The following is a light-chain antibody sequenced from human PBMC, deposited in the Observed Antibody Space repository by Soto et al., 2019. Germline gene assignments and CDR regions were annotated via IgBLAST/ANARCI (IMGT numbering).Light chain of an antibody. CDR1: QSVSNN. J-gene: IGKJ4*01. CDR3: QHHYEWVT. Sequence: EIVMTQSPATLSMSPGETATLSCRASQSVSNNLEWYQQKPGQAPRLLIYDASTRATGIPARFSGSWSGTESTLIISRLQSEDFADYYCQHHYEWVTFGGGTKVEI. V-gene: IGKV3-15*01. CDR2: DAS.